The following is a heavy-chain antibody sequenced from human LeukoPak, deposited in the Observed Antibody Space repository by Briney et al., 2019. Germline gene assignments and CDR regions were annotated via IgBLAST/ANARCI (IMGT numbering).Heavy chain of an antibody. CDR2: IRYDESNK. CDR3: AKDNGYYGLDS. J-gene: IGHJ4*02. D-gene: IGHD1-26*01. V-gene: IGHV3-30*02. Sequence: GGSLRLSCAASGFTFSSYGMHWVRQAPGKGLEWVAFIRYDESNKYADSVKGRFAISRDNSKNTLYLQMNSLRAEDTAVYYCAKDNGYYGLDSWGQGTLVTVSS. CDR1: GFTFSSYG.